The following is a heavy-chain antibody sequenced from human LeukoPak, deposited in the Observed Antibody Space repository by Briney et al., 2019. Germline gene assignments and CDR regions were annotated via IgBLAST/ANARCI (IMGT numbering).Heavy chain of an antibody. V-gene: IGHV1-2*02. D-gene: IGHD1-26*01. CDR3: ARDLSRIVGAIAY. J-gene: IGHJ4*02. CDR1: GYTFTGYY. Sequence: GASVKVSCKASGYTFTGYYMHWVRQAPGQGLEWMGWINPNSGGTNYAQKFQARVTMTSDTSISTAYMELSRLRSDDTAVYYCARDLSRIVGAIAYWGQGTLVTVSS. CDR2: INPNSGGT.